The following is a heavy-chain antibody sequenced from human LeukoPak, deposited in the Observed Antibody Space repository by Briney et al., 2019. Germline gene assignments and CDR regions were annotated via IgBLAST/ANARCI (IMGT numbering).Heavy chain of an antibody. V-gene: IGHV3-48*02. Sequence: PGGSLRLSCAASGFTFSVYGMNWLRQAPGRGLEWVSFISSSSSSIYYADSVKGRFTISRDNAKNSLYLQLKSLRDEDTAAYFCARAVTAAAPFDYWGQGTLVTVSS. CDR2: ISSSSSSI. D-gene: IGHD6-13*01. J-gene: IGHJ4*02. CDR3: ARAVTAAAPFDY. CDR1: GFTFSVYG.